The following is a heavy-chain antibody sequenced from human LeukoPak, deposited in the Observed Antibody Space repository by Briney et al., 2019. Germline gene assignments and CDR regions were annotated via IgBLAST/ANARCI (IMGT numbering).Heavy chain of an antibody. D-gene: IGHD3-10*01. CDR2: INPNSGAT. CDR1: GYTFTVYL. CDR3: ARGRSNTSWFGWFDP. V-gene: IGHV1-2*02. Sequence: ASAKVSCKASGYTFTVYLIHWVRQAPGQGGEWMGWINPNSGATYYAQKFQGRVTMARDSSISTAYVELSRLKSGDTAVYYCARGRSNTSWFGWFDPWGQGTRVTVSS. J-gene: IGHJ5*02.